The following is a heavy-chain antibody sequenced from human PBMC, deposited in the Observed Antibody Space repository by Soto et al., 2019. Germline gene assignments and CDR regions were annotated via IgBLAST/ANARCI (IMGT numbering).Heavy chain of an antibody. V-gene: IGHV1-18*01. CDR1: GYTFTSYG. Sequence: ASVKVSCKASGYTFTSYGISWVRQAPGQGLEWMGWISAYNGNTNYAQKLQGRVTMTTDTSTSTAYMELRSLRSDDTAVYYCARFRVTTDYYYYMDVWGKGTTVTVS. CDR2: ISAYNGNT. CDR3: ARFRVTTDYYYYMDV. J-gene: IGHJ6*03. D-gene: IGHD2-21*02.